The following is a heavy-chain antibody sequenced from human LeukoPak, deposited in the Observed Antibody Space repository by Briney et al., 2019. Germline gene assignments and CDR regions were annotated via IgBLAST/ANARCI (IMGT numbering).Heavy chain of an antibody. CDR3: AREKIHVFDI. J-gene: IGHJ3*02. CDR2: INPSGGDT. V-gene: IGHV1-46*01. CDR1: GYTFTSYN. Sequence: ASVKVSCKASGYTFTSYNMQWVRQAPGQGLEWMGVINPSGGDTGYAQKFQGRVTMTRDTSTSTVYMELSSLRSEDTAVYYCAREKIHVFDIWGQGTMVTDSS.